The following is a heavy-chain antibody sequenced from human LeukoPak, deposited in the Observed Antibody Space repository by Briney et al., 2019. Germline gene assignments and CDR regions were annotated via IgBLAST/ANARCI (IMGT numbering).Heavy chain of an antibody. D-gene: IGHD6-19*01. CDR2: IYNSGST. CDR3: ARRGSGWYEAWFDP. J-gene: IGHJ5*02. V-gene: IGHV4-59*08. CDR1: GGSISNYY. Sequence: SETLSLTCTVSGGSISNYYLSWIRQPPGKGLEWIAYIYNSGSTNYNPSLRSRVTISADTSKNQFSLKLSSVTAADTAVYYCARRGSGWYEAWFDPWGQGTLVTVSS.